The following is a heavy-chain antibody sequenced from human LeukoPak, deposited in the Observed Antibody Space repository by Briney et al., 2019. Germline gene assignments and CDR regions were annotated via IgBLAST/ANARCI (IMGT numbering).Heavy chain of an antibody. J-gene: IGHJ1*01. CDR1: GYTFTSYG. Sequence: GASVKVSCKASGYTFTSYGISWVRQAPGQGLEWMGWISGYNGNTNYAQKLQGRVTMTTDTSTSTAYMELSSLRSDDTAVYYCARDGYSAHDRTYFLHWGQGAPVTVS. D-gene: IGHD5-12*01. CDR3: ARDGYSAHDRTYFLH. V-gene: IGHV1-18*01. CDR2: ISGYNGNT.